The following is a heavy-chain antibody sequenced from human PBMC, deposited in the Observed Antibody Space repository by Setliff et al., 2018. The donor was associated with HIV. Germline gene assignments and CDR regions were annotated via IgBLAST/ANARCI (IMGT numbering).Heavy chain of an antibody. CDR1: GGTFSNYG. V-gene: IGHV1-69*05. CDR2: VIPISGTA. D-gene: IGHD2-15*01. Sequence: SVKVSCKASGGTFSNYGMSWVRQAPGQGLEWMGGVIPISGTANYAQKFQGRVTITTDESTSTAYMELSGLRSEDTAVYYCARDFGGYCSSVSCPGLFDPWGQGTLVTVSS. J-gene: IGHJ5*02. CDR3: ARDFGGYCSSVSCPGLFDP.